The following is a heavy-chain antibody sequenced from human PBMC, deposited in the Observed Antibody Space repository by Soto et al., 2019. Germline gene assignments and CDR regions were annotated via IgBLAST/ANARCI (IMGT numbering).Heavy chain of an antibody. CDR2: INHSGST. Sequence: PSETLSLTCTVSGGSISSYYWSWIRQPPGKGLEWIGEINHSGSTNYNPSLKSRVTISVDTSKNQFSLKLSSVTAADTAVYYCAVPRLGKGYCTNGVCTHHFDYWGQGTLVTVSS. D-gene: IGHD2-8*01. J-gene: IGHJ4*02. V-gene: IGHV4-34*01. CDR1: GGSISSYY. CDR3: AVPRLGKGYCTNGVCTHHFDY.